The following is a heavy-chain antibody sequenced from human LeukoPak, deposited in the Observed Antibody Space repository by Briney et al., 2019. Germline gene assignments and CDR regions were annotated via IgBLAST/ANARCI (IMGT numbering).Heavy chain of an antibody. V-gene: IGHV4-39*01. J-gene: IGHJ5*02. CDR3: ARHPDDYVWGSYRPNWFDP. CDR2: IYYGGST. CDR1: GGSISSSSYY. D-gene: IGHD3-16*02. Sequence: PSETLSLTCTVSGGSISSSSYYWGWIRQPPGKGLEWIGSIYYGGSTYYNPSLKSRVTISVDTSKNQFSLKLSSVTAADTAVYYCARHPDDYVWGSYRPNWFDPWGQGTLVTVSS.